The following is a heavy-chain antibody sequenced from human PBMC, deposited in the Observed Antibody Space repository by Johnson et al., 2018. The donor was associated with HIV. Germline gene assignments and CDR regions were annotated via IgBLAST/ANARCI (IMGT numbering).Heavy chain of an antibody. J-gene: IGHJ3*02. CDR2: IKQDGSEK. CDR1: GFTVSTNY. CDR3: ARDASYYGSANDAFDI. D-gene: IGHD3-10*01. Sequence: EVQLVESGGGLIQPGGSLRLSCAASGFTVSTNYMGWVRLAPGKGLEWVANIKQDGSEKYYVDSVKGRFNISRDNAKNSLFLQMNSLRAEDTAVYYCARDASYYGSANDAFDIWGQGTMVTVSS. V-gene: IGHV3-7*01.